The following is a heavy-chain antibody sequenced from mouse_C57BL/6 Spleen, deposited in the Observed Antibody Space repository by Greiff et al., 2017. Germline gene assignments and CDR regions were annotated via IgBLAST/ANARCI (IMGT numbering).Heavy chain of an antibody. V-gene: IGHV5-17*01. CDR3: ARLYYYYAMDY. CDR1: GFTFSDYG. CDR2: ISSGSSTI. J-gene: IGHJ4*01. Sequence: DVMLVESGGGLVKPGGSLKLSCAASGFTFSDYGMHWVRQAPEKGLEWVAYISSGSSTIYYADTVKGRFTISRDNAKNTLFLQMTSLRSEDTAMYYCARLYYYYAMDYWGQGTSVTVSS.